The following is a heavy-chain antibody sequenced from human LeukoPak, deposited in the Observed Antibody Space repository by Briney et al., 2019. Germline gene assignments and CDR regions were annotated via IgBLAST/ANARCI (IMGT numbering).Heavy chain of an antibody. V-gene: IGHV1-46*01. CDR3: ARDVPLYDILTGYYTAVAGTGKFDY. J-gene: IGHJ4*02. D-gene: IGHD3-9*01. Sequence: ASVKVSCKSFGYTFTSNYMHWVRQAPGQGPEWMGVISPSGASTTYAQTFQGRVTLTRDTSTSTVYMELSSLRSEDTAVYYCARDVPLYDILTGYYTAVAGTGKFDYWGQGTLVTVSS. CDR2: ISPSGAST. CDR1: GYTFTSNY.